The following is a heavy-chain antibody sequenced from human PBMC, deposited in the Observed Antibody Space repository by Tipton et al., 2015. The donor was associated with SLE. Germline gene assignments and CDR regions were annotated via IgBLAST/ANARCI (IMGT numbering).Heavy chain of an antibody. CDR1: GFTFSNYE. D-gene: IGHD4/OR15-4a*01. V-gene: IGHV3-48*03. J-gene: IGHJ6*02. Sequence: SLRLSCAASGFTFSNYEMNWVRQAPGKGLEWVSVIYSGGSAYYADSVKGRFTISRDNAKNSLYLQMTSLRAEDTAVYYCARVTIEGMDVWGQGTTVSVSS. CDR2: IYSGGSA. CDR3: ARVTIEGMDV.